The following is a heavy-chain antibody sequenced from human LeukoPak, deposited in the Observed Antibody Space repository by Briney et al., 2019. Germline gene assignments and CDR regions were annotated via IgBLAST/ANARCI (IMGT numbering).Heavy chain of an antibody. Sequence: SGGSLRLSCAAPGFTFSSYGMHWVRQAPGKGLEWVAVISYDGSNKYYADSVKGRFTISRDNSKNTLYLQMNSLRAEDTAVYYCARATSHETYYDFWSGYYTMYYYYYYMDVWGKGTTVTVSS. CDR2: ISYDGSNK. J-gene: IGHJ6*03. CDR3: ARATSHETYYDFWSGYYTMYYYYYYMDV. V-gene: IGHV3-30*03. D-gene: IGHD3-3*01. CDR1: GFTFSSYG.